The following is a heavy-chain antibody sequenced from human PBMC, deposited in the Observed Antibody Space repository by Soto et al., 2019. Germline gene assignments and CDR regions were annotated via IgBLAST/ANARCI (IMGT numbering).Heavy chain of an antibody. CDR3: ARERDIVVVPAALGLYAFDY. Sequence: SVKVSCKASGGTFSSYAISWVRQAPGQGLEWMGGIIPIFGTANYAQKFQGRVTITADESTSTAYMELSSLRSEDTAVYYCARERDIVVVPAALGLYAFDYWGQGTLVTVSS. D-gene: IGHD2-2*01. J-gene: IGHJ4*02. V-gene: IGHV1-69*13. CDR2: IIPIFGTA. CDR1: GGTFSSYA.